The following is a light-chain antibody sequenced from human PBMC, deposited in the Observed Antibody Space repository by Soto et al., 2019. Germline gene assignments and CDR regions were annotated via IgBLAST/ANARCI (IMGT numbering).Light chain of an antibody. Sequence: EFVLTQSPATLSLSPGERATLSCRASQSINSELAWYQQKPGQAPRLLIYDASNRAAGIPARFSGSGSGTDFTLTINSLEPEDFAIYYCQQRNNWLTFGGGTKVEIK. CDR2: DAS. V-gene: IGKV3-11*01. CDR1: QSINSE. CDR3: QQRNNWLT. J-gene: IGKJ4*01.